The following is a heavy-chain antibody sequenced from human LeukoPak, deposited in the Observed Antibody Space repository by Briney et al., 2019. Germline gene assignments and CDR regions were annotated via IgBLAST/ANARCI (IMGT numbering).Heavy chain of an antibody. CDR1: GYSFTSYW. CDR3: ARHVVVVAATPQSYYMDV. V-gene: IGHV5-51*01. Sequence: GESLKISCKGSGYSFTSYWIGWVRQMPGKGLEWMGIIYPGDSDTRYSPSFQGQVTISAVKSISTAYLQWSSLKASDTAMYYCARHVVVVAATPQSYYMDVWGKGTTVTVSS. CDR2: IYPGDSDT. D-gene: IGHD2-15*01. J-gene: IGHJ6*03.